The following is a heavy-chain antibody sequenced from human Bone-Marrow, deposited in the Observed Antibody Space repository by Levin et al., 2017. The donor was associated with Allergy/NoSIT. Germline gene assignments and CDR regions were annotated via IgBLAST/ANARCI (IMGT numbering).Heavy chain of an antibody. CDR2: ISMSSTFV. D-gene: IGHD4-23*01. V-gene: IGHV3-21*04. J-gene: IGHJ4*02. Sequence: GGSLRLSCAASGFTFNSYSFNWVRQAPGRGLEWISYISMSSTFVTYADSVKGRFTLSRDTAGNSLYLQMSSLRPEDTARYYCARDSRWAFDSWGQGTLVTVSS. CDR3: ARDSRWAFDS. CDR1: GFTFNSYS.